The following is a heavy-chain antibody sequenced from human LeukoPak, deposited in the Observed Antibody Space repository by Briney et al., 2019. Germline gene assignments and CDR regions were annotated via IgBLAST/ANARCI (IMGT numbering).Heavy chain of an antibody. V-gene: IGHV4-30-4*01. D-gene: IGHD3-10*01. CDR1: GGSISSGDYY. CDR2: IYYSGST. J-gene: IGHJ4*02. CDR3: ARDWPLYGSGSYFDY. Sequence: SETLSLTCTVSGGSISSGDYYWSWIRQPPGKGLEWIGYIYYSGSTYYNPSLKSRVTISVDTSKNQFSLKLSSVTAADTAVYYCARDWPLYGSGSYFDYWGQGTLVTVSS.